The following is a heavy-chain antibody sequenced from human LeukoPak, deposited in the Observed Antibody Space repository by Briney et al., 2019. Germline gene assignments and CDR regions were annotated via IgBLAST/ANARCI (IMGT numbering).Heavy chain of an antibody. CDR1: GDSISSNY. D-gene: IGHD6-13*01. CDR3: ARVTGSSWSYWYFDL. V-gene: IGHV4-4*07. J-gene: IGHJ2*01. CDR2: IYTSENT. Sequence: PSETLSLTCTVSGDSISSNYWSWIRQSAGKGLEWIGRIYTSENTIYNPSLKSRVTMSVDTSKNQFSLKLNSVTAADTAVYFCARVTGSSWSYWYFDLWGRGTLVTVSS.